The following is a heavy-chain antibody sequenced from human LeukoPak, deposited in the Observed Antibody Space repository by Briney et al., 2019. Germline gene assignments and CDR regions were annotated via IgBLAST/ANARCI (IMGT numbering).Heavy chain of an antibody. CDR1: GGSISSGGYY. CDR2: IYHSGST. J-gene: IGHJ1*01. V-gene: IGHV4-30-2*01. D-gene: IGHD2-2*01. Sequence: SGTLSLTCTVSGGSISSGGYYWSWIRQPPGKGLEWIGYIYHSGSTFYNPSLKSRVTISVDRSKNQFSLKLSSVTAADTAVYYCARVASVEEYQLPSGYFQHWGQGTLVTVSS. CDR3: ARVASVEEYQLPSGYFQH.